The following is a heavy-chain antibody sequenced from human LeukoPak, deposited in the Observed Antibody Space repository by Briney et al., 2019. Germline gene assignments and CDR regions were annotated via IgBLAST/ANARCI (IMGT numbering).Heavy chain of an antibody. CDR2: IYSDGST. Sequence: GGSLRPSCAASGFTVSSNYMSWVRQAPGKGLEWVSVIYSDGSTYYADSVKGRFTISRDNSKNTLHLQMNSLRAGDTAVYYCARAQTGKREWLYAFDIWGLGTMVTVSS. CDR1: GFTVSSNY. D-gene: IGHD3-3*01. CDR3: ARAQTGKREWLYAFDI. V-gene: IGHV3-53*01. J-gene: IGHJ3*02.